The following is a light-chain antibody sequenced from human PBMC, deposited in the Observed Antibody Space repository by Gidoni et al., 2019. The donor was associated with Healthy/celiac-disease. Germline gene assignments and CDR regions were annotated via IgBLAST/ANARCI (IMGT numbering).Light chain of an antibody. CDR1: QSVLYSSNNKNY. CDR3: QQYYSTPPLT. J-gene: IGKJ4*01. Sequence: DIVMTQSPDSLAVSLGERATINCKSSQSVLYSSNNKNYLAWYQQKPGQPPKLLIYWASTRESGVTDRFSGSGSVTDFTLTISSLQAEDVAVYYCQQYYSTPPLTFGGGTKVEIK. V-gene: IGKV4-1*01. CDR2: WAS.